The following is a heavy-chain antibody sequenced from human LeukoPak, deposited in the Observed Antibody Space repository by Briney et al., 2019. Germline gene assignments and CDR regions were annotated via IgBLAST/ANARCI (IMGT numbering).Heavy chain of an antibody. Sequence: KPSETLSLTCTVSGGSISSYYWSWIRQPPGKGLEWIGYIYYSGSTNYNPSLKSRVTISVDTSKNQFSLKLSSVTAADTAVYYCARHVRDYDILTGYYTSWFDPWGQGTLVTVSS. V-gene: IGHV4-59*08. CDR2: IYYSGST. J-gene: IGHJ5*02. CDR1: GGSISSYY. D-gene: IGHD3-9*01. CDR3: ARHVRDYDILTGYYTSWFDP.